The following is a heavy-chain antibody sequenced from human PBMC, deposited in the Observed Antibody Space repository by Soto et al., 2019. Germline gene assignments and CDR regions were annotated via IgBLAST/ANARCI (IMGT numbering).Heavy chain of an antibody. Sequence: GGSLRLFCAASGFPFSGSIIHWVRQASGKGLEWVGRIRSKANGYATAYGGSVKGRFTITRDDSQNTAYLQMDSLKTEDTAVYYCTRNLGAKYGFDVWGQGTTVTVSS. D-gene: IGHD1-26*01. CDR1: GFPFSGSI. CDR3: TRNLGAKYGFDV. J-gene: IGHJ6*02. CDR2: IRSKANGYAT. V-gene: IGHV3-73*01.